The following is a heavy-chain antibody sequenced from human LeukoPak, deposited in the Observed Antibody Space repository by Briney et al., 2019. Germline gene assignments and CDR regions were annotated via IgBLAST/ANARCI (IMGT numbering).Heavy chain of an antibody. V-gene: IGHV3-20*04. Sequence: PGGSLRLSCAGSGYTFDDYGMRWVRQAPGKGLEWVGGINWNGGSTGYAASVKGRCTISRDNAKNALYLEMNSLRAEDTAFYYCVRLGRDGYTYGAAYWGQGTLVTVSS. CDR2: INWNGGST. J-gene: IGHJ1*01. CDR1: GYTFDDYG. D-gene: IGHD5-24*01. CDR3: VRLGRDGYTYGAAY.